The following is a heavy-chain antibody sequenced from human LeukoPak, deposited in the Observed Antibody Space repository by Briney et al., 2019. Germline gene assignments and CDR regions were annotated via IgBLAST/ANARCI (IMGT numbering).Heavy chain of an antibody. CDR2: IIPIFGTA. V-gene: IGHV1-69*06. CDR1: GGTFSSYA. D-gene: IGHD3-3*01. Sequence: SVKVSCKASGGTFSSYAISWVRQAPGQGLEWMGGIIPIFGTANYAQKFQGRVTITADKSTSTAYMELSSLRSEDTALYYCARVRIYDFWSGSYFDYWGQGTLVTVSS. CDR3: ARVRIYDFWSGSYFDY. J-gene: IGHJ4*02.